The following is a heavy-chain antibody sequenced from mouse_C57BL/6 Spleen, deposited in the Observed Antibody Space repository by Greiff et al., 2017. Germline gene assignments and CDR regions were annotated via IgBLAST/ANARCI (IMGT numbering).Heavy chain of an antibody. CDR2: IYPGSGST. Sequence: QVQLQQPGAELVKPGASVKMSCKASGYTFTSYWITWVKQRPGQGLEWIGDIYPGSGSTNYNEKFKSKATLTVDTSSSTAYMQLSSLTSEDSAVYYCAGGITTVVAAYYYAMDYWGQGTSVTVSS. J-gene: IGHJ4*01. CDR3: AGGITTVVAAYYYAMDY. D-gene: IGHD1-1*01. CDR1: GYTFTSYW. V-gene: IGHV1-55*01.